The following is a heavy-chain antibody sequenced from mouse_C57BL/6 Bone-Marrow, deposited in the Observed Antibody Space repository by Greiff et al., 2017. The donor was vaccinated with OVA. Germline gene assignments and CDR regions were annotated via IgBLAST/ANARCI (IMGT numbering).Heavy chain of an antibody. Sequence: QVQLQQPGAELVMPGASVKLSCKASGYTFTSYWMHWVKQRPGQGLEWIGEIDPSDSYTNSNQKFKGKSTLTLDKSSTTASMQLSSLASEDSAGYYCAREVYYYGSSLWYFDVWGTGTTVTVSS. CDR1: GYTFTSYW. CDR2: IDPSDSYT. D-gene: IGHD1-1*01. CDR3: AREVYYYGSSLWYFDV. J-gene: IGHJ1*03. V-gene: IGHV1-69*01.